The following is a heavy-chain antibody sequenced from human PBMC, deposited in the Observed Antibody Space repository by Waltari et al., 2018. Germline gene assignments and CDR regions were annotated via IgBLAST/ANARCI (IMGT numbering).Heavy chain of an antibody. CDR2: IYYSGST. Sequence: QVQLQESGPGLVKPSETLSLTCTVSGGSISSYYWSWIRQPPGKGLEWIGYIYYSGSTNYNPSLKSRVTRSVDTCKNQFSLKLSSVTAADTAVYYCARDRGTTITDAFDIWGQGTMVTVSS. J-gene: IGHJ3*02. CDR1: GGSISSYY. D-gene: IGHD3-10*01. V-gene: IGHV4-59*01. CDR3: ARDRGTTITDAFDI.